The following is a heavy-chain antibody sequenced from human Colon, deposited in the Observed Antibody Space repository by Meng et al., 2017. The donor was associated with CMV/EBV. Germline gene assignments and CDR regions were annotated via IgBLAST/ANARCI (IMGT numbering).Heavy chain of an antibody. CDR2: INSGGGTI. Sequence: GESLKISCATSGFTFSDYYMSWIRQAPGKGLEWVAYINSGGGTIYAESVKGRFTISRDNAKTSLYLQMNSLRAEDTAVYYCAREARYSGDSGTSSATDVWGQGTTVTVSS. CDR3: AREARYSGDSGTSSATDV. D-gene: IGHD2-2*01. V-gene: IGHV3-11*04. J-gene: IGHJ6*02. CDR1: GFTFSDYY.